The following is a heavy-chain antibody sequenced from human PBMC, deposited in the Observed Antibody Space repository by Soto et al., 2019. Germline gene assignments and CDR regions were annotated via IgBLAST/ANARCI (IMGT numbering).Heavy chain of an antibody. V-gene: IGHV3-23*01. CDR3: VKWGYCSSTSCYTGYYYGMDV. D-gene: IGHD2-2*02. CDR1: GFTFSSYV. Sequence: PGGSLRLSCAAPGFTFSSYVMSWVRQAPGKGLEWVSAVSGSGGNTYYADSVNGRFTISRDNSKNTLYLQMNSLRAEDTAVYYCVKWGYCSSTSCYTGYYYGMDVWGQGTTVTVSS. J-gene: IGHJ6*02. CDR2: VSGSGGNT.